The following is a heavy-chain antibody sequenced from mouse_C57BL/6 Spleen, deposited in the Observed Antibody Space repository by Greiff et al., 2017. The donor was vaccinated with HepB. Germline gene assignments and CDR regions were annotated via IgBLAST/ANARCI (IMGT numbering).Heavy chain of an antibody. V-gene: IGHV1-52*01. Sequence: QVQLQQPGAELVRPGSSVKLSCKASGYTFTSYWMHWVKQRPIQGLEWIGNIDPSDSETHYNQKFKDKATLTVDKSSSTAYMQLSSLTSEDSAVYYCSTCARYCDSSLPYFDYWGQGTTLTVSS. CDR2: IDPSDSET. CDR3: STCARYCDSSLPYFDY. D-gene: IGHD1-1*01. J-gene: IGHJ2*01. CDR1: GYTFTSYW.